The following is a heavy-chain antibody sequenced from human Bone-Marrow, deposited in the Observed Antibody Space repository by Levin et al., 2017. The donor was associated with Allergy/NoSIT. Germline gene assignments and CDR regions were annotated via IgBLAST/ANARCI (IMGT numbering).Heavy chain of an antibody. V-gene: IGHV3-30-3*01. CDR3: ARDALMATMGTWVDY. CDR1: GFTFSSYA. CDR2: ISYDGSNK. J-gene: IGHJ4*02. Sequence: QAGGSLRLSCAASGFTFSSYAMHWVRQAPGKGLEWVAVISYDGSNKYYADSVKGRFTISRDNSKNTLYLQMNSLRAEDTAVYYCARDALMATMGTWVDYWGQGTLVTVSS. D-gene: IGHD5-12*01.